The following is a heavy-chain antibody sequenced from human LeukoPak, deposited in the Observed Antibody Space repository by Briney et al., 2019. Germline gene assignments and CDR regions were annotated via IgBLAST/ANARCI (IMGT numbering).Heavy chain of an antibody. J-gene: IGHJ4*02. CDR3: AALSQYSSSWSLDY. Sequence: SETLSLTCTVSGGSVSSGSYYWSWIRQPPGKGLEWIGYIYYSGSTNYNPSLKSRVTISVDRSKYQFPLKLSSVTAADTAVYYCAALSQYSSSWSLDYWGQGTLVTVSS. D-gene: IGHD6-13*01. CDR2: IYYSGST. CDR1: GGSVSSGSYY. V-gene: IGHV4-61*01.